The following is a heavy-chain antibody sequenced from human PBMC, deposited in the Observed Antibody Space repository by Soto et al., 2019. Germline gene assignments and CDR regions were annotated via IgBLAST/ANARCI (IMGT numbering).Heavy chain of an antibody. Sequence: SETLSLTCTVSGGSISSGGYYWSWIRQHPGKGLEWIGYIYYSGSTYYNPSLKSRVTISVDTSKNQFSLKLSSVTAADTAVYYCARGGFMVRGVIITPTSYFDYWGQGTLVTVSS. V-gene: IGHV4-31*03. CDR3: ARGGFMVRGVIITPTSYFDY. CDR1: GGSISSGGYY. D-gene: IGHD3-10*01. CDR2: IYYSGST. J-gene: IGHJ4*02.